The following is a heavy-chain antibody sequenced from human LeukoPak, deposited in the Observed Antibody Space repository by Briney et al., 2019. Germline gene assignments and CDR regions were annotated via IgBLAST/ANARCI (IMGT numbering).Heavy chain of an antibody. Sequence: PGGSLRLSCAASGFSVSNNYMSWVRQAPGKGLEWVSVLYSGGNSYYADSVKGRFTISRDNSKNTLYLQMNSLRAEDTAVYYCARESGFGELFPYCMDVWGQGTTVTVSS. CDR1: GFSVSNNY. J-gene: IGHJ6*02. CDR2: LYSGGNS. V-gene: IGHV3-53*01. D-gene: IGHD3-10*01. CDR3: ARESGFGELFPYCMDV.